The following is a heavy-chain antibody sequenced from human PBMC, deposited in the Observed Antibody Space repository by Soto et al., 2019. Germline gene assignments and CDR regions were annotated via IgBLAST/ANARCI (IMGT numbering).Heavy chain of an antibody. V-gene: IGHV1-18*01. J-gene: IGHJ3*02. D-gene: IGHD3-22*01. CDR2: ISAYNGNT. CDR3: ARDWTYYDSSGYHSDAFDI. CDR1: GYTFTSYG. Sequence: ASVKVSCKASGYTFTSYGISWVRQAPGQGLEWMGWISAYNGNTNYAQKLQGRVTMTTDTSTSTAYMELRSLRSDDTAVYYCARDWTYYDSSGYHSDAFDIWGQGTMVTVSS.